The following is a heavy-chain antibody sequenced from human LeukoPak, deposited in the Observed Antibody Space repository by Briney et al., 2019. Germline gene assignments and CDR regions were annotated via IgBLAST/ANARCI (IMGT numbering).Heavy chain of an antibody. Sequence: GGSPRLSCAASGFTFSSYSMNWVRQAPGKGLEWVSSISSSSSYIYYADSVKGRFTISRDNAKNSLYLRMNSLRAEDTAVYYCARGLRYTTFDPWGQGTLVTVSS. V-gene: IGHV3-21*01. CDR1: GFTFSSYS. D-gene: IGHD3-9*01. CDR2: ISSSSSYI. CDR3: ARGLRYTTFDP. J-gene: IGHJ5*02.